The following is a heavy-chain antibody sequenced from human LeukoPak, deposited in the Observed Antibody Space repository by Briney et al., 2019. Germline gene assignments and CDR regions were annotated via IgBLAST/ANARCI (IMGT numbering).Heavy chain of an antibody. Sequence: PGGSLRLSCAASGFTVITNDVTSVRQAPGKGLEWVSVLYSDGNTKYADSVQGRFTISRDNSKNTLYLEMNCLSPDDTAVYYCARGVEPLAANTLAYWGQGTLVTVSS. V-gene: IGHV3-53*01. D-gene: IGHD1-14*01. CDR1: GFTVITND. J-gene: IGHJ4*02. CDR3: ARGVEPLAANTLAY. CDR2: LYSDGNT.